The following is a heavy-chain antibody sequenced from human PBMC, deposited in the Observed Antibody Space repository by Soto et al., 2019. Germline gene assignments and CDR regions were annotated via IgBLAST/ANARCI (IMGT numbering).Heavy chain of an antibody. CDR1: GFSFSNVW. Sequence: EVQLVQSGGGLVEPGGSLRLYCAASGFSFSNVWMNWVRQAPGKGLEWVGRIKSKTDGGTTEFPAPVKGRFNISRDDSKNTLYWEMNSLKTEDTAVYYCAKHPRGNWFDAWGQGALVTVSS. CDR2: IKSKTDGGTT. V-gene: IGHV3-15*07. J-gene: IGHJ5*02. CDR3: AKHPRGNWFDA.